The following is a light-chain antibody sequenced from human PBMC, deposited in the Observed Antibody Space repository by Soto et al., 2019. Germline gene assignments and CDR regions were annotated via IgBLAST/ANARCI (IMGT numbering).Light chain of an antibody. CDR3: AAWDDSLNGYV. Sequence: QSALTQPPSASGTPGQRVTISCSGSTSNIGSSLIIWSSNIGSNTVNWYQQLPGTAPKLLIYSDNQRPSGVPDRFSGSKSGTSASLAISGLQSEDEADYYCAAWDDSLNGYVFGTGTKVTVL. V-gene: IGLV1-44*01. CDR1: TSNIGSSLIIWSSNIGSNT. CDR2: SDN. J-gene: IGLJ1*01.